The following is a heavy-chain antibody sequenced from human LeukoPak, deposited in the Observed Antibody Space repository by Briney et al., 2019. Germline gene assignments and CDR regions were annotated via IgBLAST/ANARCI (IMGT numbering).Heavy chain of an antibody. CDR3: AKKQGGIIVATTLHYYYGMDV. V-gene: IGHV3-30*02. D-gene: IGHD5-12*01. CDR2: IRYDGSEK. J-gene: IGHJ6*02. CDR1: GFTFSTYG. Sequence: GGSLRLSCAASGFTFSTYGMNWVRQAPGKGLVWVAFIRYDGSEKHYADSVRGRITISRDNSKNTLYLQMNSLRAEDTAVYYCAKKQGGIIVATTLHYYYGMDVWGQGTTVTVSS.